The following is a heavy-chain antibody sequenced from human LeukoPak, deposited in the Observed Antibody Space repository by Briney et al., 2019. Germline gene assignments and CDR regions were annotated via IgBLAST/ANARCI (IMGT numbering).Heavy chain of an antibody. J-gene: IGHJ2*01. D-gene: IGHD6-13*01. V-gene: IGHV4-39*07. CDR2: IYYSGST. Sequence: PSETLSLTCTVSGGSISSSSYYWGWIRQPPGKGLEWIGSIYYSGSTYYNPSLKSRVTISVDTSKNQFSLKLSSVTAADTAVYYCAREEVLWQQLVWSFDLWGRGTLVTVSS. CDR3: AREEVLWQQLVWSFDL. CDR1: GGSISSSSYY.